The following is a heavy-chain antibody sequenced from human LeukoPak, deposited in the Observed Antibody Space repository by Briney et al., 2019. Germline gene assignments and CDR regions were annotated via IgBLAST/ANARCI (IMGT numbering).Heavy chain of an antibody. D-gene: IGHD4-17*01. J-gene: IGHJ4*02. CDR1: GFTFSSYA. CDR2: ISGSGGST. V-gene: IGHV3-23*01. Sequence: GGSLRLSCAASGFTFSSYAMSWVRQAPGKGLEWVSAISGSGGSTYYGDSVKGRFTISRDNSKNTLYLQMNSLRAEETAVYYCAKGDYELSGAYWGQGTLVTVSS. CDR3: AKGDYELSGAY.